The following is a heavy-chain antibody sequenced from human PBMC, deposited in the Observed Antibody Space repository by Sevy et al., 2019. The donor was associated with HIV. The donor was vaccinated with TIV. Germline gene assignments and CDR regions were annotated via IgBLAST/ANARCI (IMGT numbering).Heavy chain of an antibody. CDR3: TRESRAAGKDY. D-gene: IGHD6-13*01. CDR1: GYTFTNYA. V-gene: IGHV1-18*04. CDR2: ISAYNGNT. Sequence: ASLKVSCKASGYTFTNYAISWVRQAPGQGLEWMGWISAYNGNTKYAQKLQVRVTMTTDTSTSTAYMELRSLRSDDTAVYYCTRESRAAGKDYWGQGTLVTVSS. J-gene: IGHJ4*02.